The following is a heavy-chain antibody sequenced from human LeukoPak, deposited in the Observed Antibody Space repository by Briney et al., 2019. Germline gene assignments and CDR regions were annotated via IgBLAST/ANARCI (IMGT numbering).Heavy chain of an antibody. V-gene: IGHV4-4*07. J-gene: IGHJ4*02. CDR3: ASMALGYCSGGSCYPGLYYFDY. D-gene: IGHD2-15*01. CDR2: IYTSGST. CDR1: GGSISSYY. Sequence: SETLSLTCTDSGGSISSYYWSWIRQPAGKGLEWIGRIYTSGSTNYNPSLKSRVTMLVDTSKNQFSLKLSSVTAADTAVYYCASMALGYCSGGSCYPGLYYFDYWGQGTLVTVSS.